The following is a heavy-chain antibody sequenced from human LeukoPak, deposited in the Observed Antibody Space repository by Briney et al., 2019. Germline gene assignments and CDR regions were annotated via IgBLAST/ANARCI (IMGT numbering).Heavy chain of an antibody. CDR2: ISSSGGTT. V-gene: IGHV3-23*01. J-gene: IGHJ5*02. CDR1: GFTFGSYA. D-gene: IGHD5-12*01. CDR3: ARGVASGWFDP. Sequence: HPGGSLRLFCTASGFTFGSYAMSWVRQVPGKGLEWVSGISSSGGTTYYADSVKGRFTISRDNSKNTLHLQMNNLRAEDTAIYYCARGVASGWFDPWGQGTLVTVSS.